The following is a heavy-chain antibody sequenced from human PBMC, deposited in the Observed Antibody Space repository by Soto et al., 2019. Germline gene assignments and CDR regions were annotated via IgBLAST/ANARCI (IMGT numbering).Heavy chain of an antibody. J-gene: IGHJ3*02. CDR1: GYTFSSYA. CDR2: INAGNGNT. Sequence: ASVKVSCKASGYTFSSYAMHWVRQAPGQRLEWMGWINAGNGNTKYSQKFQGRVTITADKSTSTAYMELSSLRSEDTAVYYCARDPQGSLYSPAAFDIWGQGTMVTVSS. V-gene: IGHV1-3*01. CDR3: ARDPQGSLYSPAAFDI. D-gene: IGHD2-21*01.